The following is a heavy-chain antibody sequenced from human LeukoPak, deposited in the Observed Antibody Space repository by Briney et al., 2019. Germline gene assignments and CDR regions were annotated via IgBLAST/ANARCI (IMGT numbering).Heavy chain of an antibody. CDR3: ARSALGDDSSGYYYLPYYFDY. CDR1: GGSISSYY. J-gene: IGHJ4*02. D-gene: IGHD3-22*01. V-gene: IGHV4-4*07. CDR2: IYTSGST. Sequence: SETLSLTCTVSGGSISSYYWSWIRQPAGKGLEWIGRIYTSGSTNYNPSPKSRVTMSVDTSKNQFSLKLSSVTAADTAVYYCARSALGDDSSGYYYLPYYFDYWGQGTLVTVSS.